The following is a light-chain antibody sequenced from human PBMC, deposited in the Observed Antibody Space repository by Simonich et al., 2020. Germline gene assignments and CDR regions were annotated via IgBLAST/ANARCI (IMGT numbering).Light chain of an antibody. Sequence: QSALTQPASVSGSPGQSITISCTGTSSDVGGYNYVSWYQQHPGKAPKLMNYEGSKRPSGVSNRFSGSKSGNTASLTISGLQAEDEADYYCSSYTSSSTRVFGGGTKLTVL. V-gene: IGLV2-14*01. J-gene: IGLJ3*02. CDR1: SSDVGGYNY. CDR3: SSYTSSSTRV. CDR2: EGS.